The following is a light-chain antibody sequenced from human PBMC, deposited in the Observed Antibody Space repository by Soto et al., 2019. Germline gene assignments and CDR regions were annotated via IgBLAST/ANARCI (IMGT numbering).Light chain of an antibody. V-gene: IGKV3-20*01. CDR3: LVYGDSPPAYT. Sequence: EIVLTQSPGTLSLFPGERATLSCRASQSVSSRNLAWYRQKPGQAPSLLIYGAFNRATGIPDRFSGSGSATDVTRTISRLEPADVALYYGLVYGDSPPAYTFGQGTKLDIK. CDR1: QSVSSRN. J-gene: IGKJ2*01. CDR2: GAF.